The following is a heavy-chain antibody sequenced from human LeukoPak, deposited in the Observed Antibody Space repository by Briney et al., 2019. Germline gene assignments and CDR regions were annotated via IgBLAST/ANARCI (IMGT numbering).Heavy chain of an antibody. CDR2: INQDGSET. Sequence: GGSLRLSCEVSGFSFVGHWMTWVRQAPGKGLEWVANINQDGSETYYVDSVKGRFTISRANPKNSLYLQMNSLRAEDTALYYCARLGSGRQFHYLDFWGQGALVSVSS. CDR1: GFSFVGHW. J-gene: IGHJ4*02. D-gene: IGHD3-10*01. V-gene: IGHV3-7*01. CDR3: ARLGSGRQFHYLDF.